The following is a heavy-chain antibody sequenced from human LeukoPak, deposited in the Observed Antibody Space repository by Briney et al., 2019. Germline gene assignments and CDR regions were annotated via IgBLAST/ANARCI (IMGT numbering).Heavy chain of an antibody. J-gene: IGHJ3*02. CDR1: GFTFSSYS. V-gene: IGHV3-48*04. CDR3: AKVLWFGELLSPFDI. CDR2: ISSSSSTI. Sequence: GGSLRLSCAASGFTFSSYSMNWVRQAPGKGLEWVSYISSSSSTIYYADSVKGRFTISRDNAKNSLYLQMNSLRAEDTAVYYCAKVLWFGELLSPFDIWGQGTMVTVSS. D-gene: IGHD3-10*01.